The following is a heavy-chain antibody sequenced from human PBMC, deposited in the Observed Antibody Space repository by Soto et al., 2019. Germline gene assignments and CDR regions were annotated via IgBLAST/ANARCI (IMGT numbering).Heavy chain of an antibody. V-gene: IGHV3-21*01. CDR3: ARDYGKLNP. D-gene: IGHD2-15*01. CDR2: ISSGSNYI. Sequence: PGGSLSLSCAASGFTFSTYTMNWVRQTPGKGLEWVSSISSGSNYIYYADSLKGRFTISRDNAKNSPYLQMNSLRVEDTAVYYCARDYGKLNPWGQGTLVTVSS. CDR1: GFTFSTYT. J-gene: IGHJ5*02.